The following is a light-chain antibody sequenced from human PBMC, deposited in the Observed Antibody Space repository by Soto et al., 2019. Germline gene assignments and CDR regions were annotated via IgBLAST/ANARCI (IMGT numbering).Light chain of an antibody. J-gene: IGLJ1*01. Sequence: QSVLTQPASGSGSPGQSITISCTGTSSDVGGYNYVSWYQQHPGKAPKLMIYDVSNRPSGVSNRFSGSKSGNTASLTISGLQADVEADYYCSSYTRSGSYVFATGTKVTVL. V-gene: IGLV2-14*03. CDR2: DVS. CDR1: SSDVGGYNY. CDR3: SSYTRSGSYV.